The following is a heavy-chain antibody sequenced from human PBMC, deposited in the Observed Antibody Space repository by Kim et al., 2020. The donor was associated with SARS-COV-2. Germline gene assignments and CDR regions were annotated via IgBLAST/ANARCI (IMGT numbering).Heavy chain of an antibody. J-gene: IGHJ4*02. Sequence: KFQGRVTITADKSTSTAYMELSSLRSEDTAVYYCARALGYSGYDSAGGFDYWGQGTLVTVSS. CDR3: ARALGYSGYDSAGGFDY. D-gene: IGHD5-12*01. V-gene: IGHV1-69*02.